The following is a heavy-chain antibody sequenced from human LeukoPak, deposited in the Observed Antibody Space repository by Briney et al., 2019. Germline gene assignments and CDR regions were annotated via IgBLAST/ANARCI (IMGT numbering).Heavy chain of an antibody. CDR1: GFTFNNYW. D-gene: IGHD3-10*01. V-gene: IGHV3-23*01. CDR3: AKGLAMVRGVIIPFGY. Sequence: PGGSLRLSCAASGFTFNNYWMNWVRQAPGKGLEWVSAISGSGGSTYYADSVKGRFTISRDNSKNTLYLQMNSLRAEDTAVYYCAKGLAMVRGVIIPFGYWGQGTLVTVSS. J-gene: IGHJ4*02. CDR2: ISGSGGST.